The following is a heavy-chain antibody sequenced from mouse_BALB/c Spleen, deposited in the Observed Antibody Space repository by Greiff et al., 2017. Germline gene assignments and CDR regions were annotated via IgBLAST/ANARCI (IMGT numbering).Heavy chain of an antibody. D-gene: IGHD2-4*01. J-gene: IGHJ3*01. CDR2: ISNGGGST. V-gene: IGHV5-12-2*01. Sequence: EVQLVESGGGLVQPGGSLKLSCAASGFTFSSYTMSWVRQTPEKRLEWVAYISNGGGSTYYPDTVKGRFTISRDNAKNTLYLQMSSLKSEDTAMYYCARGYYDYWGQGTLVTVSA. CDR3: ARGYYDY. CDR1: GFTFSSYT.